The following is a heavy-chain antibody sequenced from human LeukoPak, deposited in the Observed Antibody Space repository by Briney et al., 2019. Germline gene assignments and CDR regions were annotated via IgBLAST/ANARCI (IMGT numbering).Heavy chain of an antibody. CDR2: INPNSGGT. CDR3: ARVNYDFWSGISYYYYMDV. V-gene: IGHV1-2*06. CDR1: GHTFTGYY. J-gene: IGHJ6*03. D-gene: IGHD3-3*01. Sequence: ASVKVSCKASGHTFTGYYMHWVRQAPGQGLDWMGRINPNSGGTNYAQKFQGRVTMTRDTSISTAYMELSRLRSDYTAVYYCARVNYDFWSGISYYYYMDVWGKGTTVTVSS.